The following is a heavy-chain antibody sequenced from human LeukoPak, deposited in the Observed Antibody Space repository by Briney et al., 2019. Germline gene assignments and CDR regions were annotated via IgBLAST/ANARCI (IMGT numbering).Heavy chain of an antibody. D-gene: IGHD3-22*01. CDR3: ARVTMIEVALGFYGMDV. J-gene: IGHJ6*02. CDR1: GFTFSSYN. Sequence: GSLRLSCAASGFTFSSYNMNWVRQAPGKGLEWVSSISSSHTYTYYADSVKGRFTISRDNAKNSLYLQMNSLRAEDTAVYYCARVTMIEVALGFYGMDVWGQGTTVTVSS. CDR2: ISSSHTYT. V-gene: IGHV3-21*01.